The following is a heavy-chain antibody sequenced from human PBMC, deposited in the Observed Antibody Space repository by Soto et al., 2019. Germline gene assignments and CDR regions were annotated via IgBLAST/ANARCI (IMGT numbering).Heavy chain of an antibody. V-gene: IGHV3-74*01. Sequence: GGSLRLSCAASGFTFSSYWMFWVRQAPGKGLVWVSRINSDGSRRDYTDSVKGRFTISRDNAKNTLYLQMSSLRSEDTAVYYCARDRNSAVVVAATTGPAFDIWGQGTMVTVSS. CDR3: ARDRNSAVVVAATTGPAFDI. J-gene: IGHJ3*02. CDR1: GFTFSSYW. D-gene: IGHD2-15*01. CDR2: INSDGSRR.